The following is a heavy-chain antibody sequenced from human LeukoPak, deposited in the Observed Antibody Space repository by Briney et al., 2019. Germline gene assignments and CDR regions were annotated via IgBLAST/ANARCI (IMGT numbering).Heavy chain of an antibody. CDR1: GYTFTSYD. CDR2: MNPNSGNT. Sequence: ASVKVSCKASGYTFTSYDINWVRQATGQGLEWMGWMNPNSGNTGYAQKFQGRVTITRNTSISTAYMELSSLRSEDTAVYYCARGRYYGSGSFSEKYNWFDPWGQGTLVTVSS. D-gene: IGHD3-10*01. CDR3: ARGRYYGSGSFSEKYNWFDP. J-gene: IGHJ5*02. V-gene: IGHV1-8*03.